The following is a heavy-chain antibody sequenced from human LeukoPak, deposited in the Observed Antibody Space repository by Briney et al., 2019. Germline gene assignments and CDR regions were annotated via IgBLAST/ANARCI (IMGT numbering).Heavy chain of an antibody. CDR2: IKQDETEK. CDR3: AKGSGSSRPYYFDY. V-gene: IGHV3-7*03. D-gene: IGHD6-6*01. J-gene: IGHJ4*02. Sequence: GESLRLSCTASGFTFSNFWMGWVRQAPGKGLEWVANIKQDETEKFYLGSVKGRFTISRDNSKNTLYLQMNSLRADDTAVYYCAKGSGSSRPYYFDYWGQGTLVTVSS. CDR1: GFTFSNFW.